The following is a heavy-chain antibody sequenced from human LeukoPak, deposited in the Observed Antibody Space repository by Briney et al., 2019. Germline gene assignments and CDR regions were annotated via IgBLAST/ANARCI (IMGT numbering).Heavy chain of an antibody. CDR1: GGSISSYY. CDR3: ARAKPYDAFDI. J-gene: IGHJ3*02. V-gene: IGHV4-59*01. Sequence: SETLSLTCTVSGGSISSYYWIWIRQPPGKGLEWIGYIYYSGSTNYNPSLKSRVTISADTSKNQFSLKLSSVTAADMAVYYCARAKPYDAFDIWGQGTMVTVSS. CDR2: IYYSGST.